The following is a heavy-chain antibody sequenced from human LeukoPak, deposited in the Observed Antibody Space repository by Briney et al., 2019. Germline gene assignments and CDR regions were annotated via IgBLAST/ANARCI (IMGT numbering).Heavy chain of an antibody. CDR3: ARDEQQLDPFDY. CDR1: GFTFSSYG. Sequence: GGSLRLSCAASGFTFSSYGMNWVRQAPGKGLEWVSSISSSSSYIYYADSVKGRFTISRDNAKNSLYLQMNSLRAEDTAVYYCARDEQQLDPFDYWGQGTLVTVSS. J-gene: IGHJ4*02. CDR2: ISSSSSYI. V-gene: IGHV3-21*01. D-gene: IGHD6-6*01.